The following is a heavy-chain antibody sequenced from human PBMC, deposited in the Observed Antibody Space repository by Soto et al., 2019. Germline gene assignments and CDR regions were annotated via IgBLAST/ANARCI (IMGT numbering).Heavy chain of an antibody. J-gene: IGHJ6*03. V-gene: IGHV3-66*01. CDR3: ARVRRGYCSGGSCYSGHYYYYYMDV. CDR2: IYSGGST. D-gene: IGHD2-15*01. CDR1: GFPFGDYD. Sequence: GGSLRLSCAASGFPFGDYDMTWVRQAPGKGLEWVSVIYSGGSTYYADSVKGRFTISRDNSKNTLYLQMNSLRAEDTAVYYCARVRRGYCSGGSCYSGHYYYYYMDVWGKGTTVTVSS.